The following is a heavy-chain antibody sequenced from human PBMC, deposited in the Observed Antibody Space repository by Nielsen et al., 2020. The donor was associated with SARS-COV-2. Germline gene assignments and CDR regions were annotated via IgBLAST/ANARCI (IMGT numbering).Heavy chain of an antibody. V-gene: IGHV4-34*01. CDR3: ARARDLSSSWYRVSYYYYGMDV. D-gene: IGHD6-13*01. CDR2: INHSGST. J-gene: IGHJ6*02. CDR1: GGSFSGYY. Sequence: SETLSLTCAVYGGSFSGYYWSWIRQPPGKGLEWIGEINHSGSTNYNPSLKSRVTISVDTSKNQFSLKLSSVTAADTAVYYCARARDLSSSWYRVSYYYYGMDVWGQGTTVTVSS.